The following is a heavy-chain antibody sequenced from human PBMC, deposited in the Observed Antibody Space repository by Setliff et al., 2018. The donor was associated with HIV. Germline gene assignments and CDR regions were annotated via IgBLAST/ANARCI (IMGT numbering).Heavy chain of an antibody. Sequence: PGGSLRLSCAAPDFTFSTYCMNWVRQAPGKGLEWISSISYRSSYIYYSDSVKGRFTISRNDAENSLFLQLNSLRDEDTAAYYCSRSQGIGNYYMDVWGTGTTVTVSS. CDR1: DFTFSTYC. J-gene: IGHJ6*03. CDR3: SRSQGIGNYYMDV. D-gene: IGHD2-15*01. V-gene: IGHV3-21*01. CDR2: ISYRSSYI.